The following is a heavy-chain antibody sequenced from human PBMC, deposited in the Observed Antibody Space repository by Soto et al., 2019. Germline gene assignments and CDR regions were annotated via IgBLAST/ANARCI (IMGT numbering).Heavy chain of an antibody. CDR1: GYTFTGYY. V-gene: IGHV1-2*02. D-gene: IGHD6-19*01. CDR3: ARDLGKQWLAPYYYYGMDV. J-gene: IGHJ6*02. CDR2: INPNSGGT. Sequence: GASVKVSCKASGYTFTGYYMHWVRQAPGQGLEWMGWINPNSGGTNYAQKFQGRVTMTRDTSISTAYMELSRLRSDDTAVYYCARDLGKQWLAPYYYYGMDVWGQGTTVTVSS.